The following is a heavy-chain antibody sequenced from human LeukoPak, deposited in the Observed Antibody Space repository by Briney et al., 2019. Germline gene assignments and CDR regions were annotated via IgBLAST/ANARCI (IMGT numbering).Heavy chain of an antibody. CDR2: ISSRSSTI. D-gene: IGHD6-6*01. CDR1: GFTFSSYS. V-gene: IGHV3-48*02. CDR3: ARDRSTSSGSSYYYGMDV. J-gene: IGHJ6*02. Sequence: PGGSLSLSCAASGFTFSSYSMNWVRQAPGKGLEWVSYISSRSSTIYHADSVKGRFTISRDNAKNSLYLQMNSLRDEDTAVYFCARDRSTSSGSSYYYGMDVWGQGTTVTVSS.